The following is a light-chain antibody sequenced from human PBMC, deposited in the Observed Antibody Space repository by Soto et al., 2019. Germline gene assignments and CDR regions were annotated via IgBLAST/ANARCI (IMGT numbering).Light chain of an antibody. CDR3: LLDNSYPWV. V-gene: IGKV1-39*01. Sequence: ASQNINTYLNWYQQKPGKAPKLLIFDAASLQNGVPSRFSGCGSRTDVDLTFTCVQSEDFAAYYCLLDNSYPWVVGQGTKVDIK. CDR1: QNINTY. CDR2: DAA. J-gene: IGKJ1*01.